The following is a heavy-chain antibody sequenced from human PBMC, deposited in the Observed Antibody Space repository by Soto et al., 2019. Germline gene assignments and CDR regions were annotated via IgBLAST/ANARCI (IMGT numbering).Heavy chain of an antibody. V-gene: IGHV3-11*06. Sequence: GGSLRLSCAASGFIFNDYYMSWIRQAPGKGLEWLSNISGSSGSKKYADAGKGRVTITRDTSASTAYMELSSLRSEDTAVYYCARDSYDSSGYSYYFDYWGQGTLVTVSS. CDR1: GFIFNDYY. CDR3: ARDSYDSSGYSYYFDY. CDR2: ISGSSGSK. J-gene: IGHJ4*02. D-gene: IGHD3-22*01.